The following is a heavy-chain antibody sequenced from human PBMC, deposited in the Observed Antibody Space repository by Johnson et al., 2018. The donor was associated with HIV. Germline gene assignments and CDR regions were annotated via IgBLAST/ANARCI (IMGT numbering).Heavy chain of an antibody. CDR1: GFTFSLYA. D-gene: IGHD3-3*01. CDR2: ISYDGSNK. CDR3: AGSPSEWDAFDI. J-gene: IGHJ3*02. Sequence: VQLVESGGGVVQPGRSLRLSCAASGFTFSLYAMHWVRQAPGKGLEWVAVISYDGSNKYYADSVKGQFTISRDNSKNSLYLQMNSLGAEDTAVYYCAGSPSEWDAFDIWGQGTMVTVSS. V-gene: IGHV3-30*04.